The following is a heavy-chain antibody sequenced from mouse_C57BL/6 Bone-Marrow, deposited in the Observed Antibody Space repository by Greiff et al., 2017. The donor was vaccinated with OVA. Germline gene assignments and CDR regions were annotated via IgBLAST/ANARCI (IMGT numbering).Heavy chain of an antibody. CDR2: ISTYNGGT. CDR3: ARPEMSTTNWGFAY. J-gene: IGHJ3*01. V-gene: IGHV1-18*01. Sequence: SGPELVKPGASVKIPCKASGYTFTDYHMDWVKQSHGKSLEWIGDISTYNGGTIYNQKFTGQAPLTVDKSSSTAYMELRSLTSEDTAVYICARPEMSTTNWGFAYWGQGTLVTVSA. CDR1: GYTFTDYH. D-gene: IGHD4-1*01.